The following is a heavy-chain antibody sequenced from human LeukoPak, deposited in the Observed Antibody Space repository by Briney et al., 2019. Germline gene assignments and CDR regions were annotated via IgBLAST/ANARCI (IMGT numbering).Heavy chain of an antibody. CDR2: TYYRSQQWHS. CDR3: GRETDFGVVTN. V-gene: IGHV6-1*01. J-gene: IGHJ4*02. CDR1: GDSVSSNGAS. D-gene: IGHD3-3*01. Sequence: SQTLSLTCAISGDSVSSNGASWNWIRQSPSRGLEWLGRTYYRSQQWHSDYAPSVKGRITLNPDTSKNQFSLQLNSMTPEDTAAYYCGRETDFGVVTNWGQGTLVTVSS.